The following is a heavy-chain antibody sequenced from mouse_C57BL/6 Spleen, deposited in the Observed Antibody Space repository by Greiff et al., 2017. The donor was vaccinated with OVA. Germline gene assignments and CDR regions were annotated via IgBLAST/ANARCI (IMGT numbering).Heavy chain of an antibody. D-gene: IGHD1-1*01. CDR1: GYTFTDYY. J-gene: IGHJ3*01. CDR3: GRGGYGSSWAY. V-gene: IGHV1-26*01. Sequence: VHVKQSGPELVKPGASVQISCKASGYTFTDYYMNWVKQSHGKSLEWIGDITPHNGGTSYNQKFKGKATLTVDKSSSTAYMELRSLTSEDAAVYYCGRGGYGSSWAYWGQGTLVTVSA. CDR2: ITPHNGGT.